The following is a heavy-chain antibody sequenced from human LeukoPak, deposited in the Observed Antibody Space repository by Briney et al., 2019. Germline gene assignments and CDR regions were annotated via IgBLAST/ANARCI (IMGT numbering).Heavy chain of an antibody. CDR1: GYTFTSYG. V-gene: IGHV1-18*01. J-gene: IGHJ6*03. CDR3: ARGVSSSSGDYYYYYMDV. Sequence: APVKVSCKASGYTFTSYGISWVRQAPGQGLEWMGWISAYNGNTNYAQKLQGRVTMTTDTSTSTAYMELRSLRSDDTAVYYCARGVSSSSGDYYYYYMDVWGKGTTFTVSS. CDR2: ISAYNGNT. D-gene: IGHD6-6*01.